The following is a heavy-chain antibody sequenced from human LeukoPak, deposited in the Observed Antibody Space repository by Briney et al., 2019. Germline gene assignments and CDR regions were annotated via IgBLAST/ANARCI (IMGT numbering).Heavy chain of an antibody. J-gene: IGHJ4*02. Sequence: SGGSLRLSCAASGFTFSSYGMHWVRQAPGKGLEWVAFIRYDGSNKYYADSVKGRFTISRDNSKNTLYLQMNSLRAEDTAVYYCAKDVRRYYDFWSGYLDYWGQGTLVTVSS. D-gene: IGHD3-3*01. CDR1: GFTFSSYG. CDR3: AKDVRRYYDFWSGYLDY. V-gene: IGHV3-30*02. CDR2: IRYDGSNK.